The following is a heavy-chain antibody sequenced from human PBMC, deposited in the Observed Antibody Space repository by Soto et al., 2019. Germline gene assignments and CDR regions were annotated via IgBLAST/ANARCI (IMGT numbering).Heavy chain of an antibody. CDR2: ISSRSTSI. CDR1: GFTFSTYN. Sequence: VQLVESGGGLVNPGASLRLSCVGSGFTFSTYNMNWVRQAPGKGLEWVSSISSRSTSIDYADSVKGRFTISRDNAKNSRSLQMNSLRAEDTAVYYCARVRDAFGMDVWGQGTTVAVSS. CDR3: ARVRDAFGMDV. J-gene: IGHJ6*02. D-gene: IGHD2-2*01. V-gene: IGHV3-21*01.